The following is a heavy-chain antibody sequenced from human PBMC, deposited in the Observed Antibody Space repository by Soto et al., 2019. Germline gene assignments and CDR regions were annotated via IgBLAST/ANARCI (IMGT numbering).Heavy chain of an antibody. J-gene: IGHJ4*02. CDR3: ATVPRYCSGTTCYLDY. CDR2: IIHSGST. Sequence: PSETLSLTCAVSGGSINSNNWWTWVRQPPGKGLEWIGEIIHSGSTNYNPSLKSRVTMSVDESKNQFSLKLNSVTAADTAVYYCATVPRYCSGTTCYLDYWGRGTLVT. D-gene: IGHD2-2*01. V-gene: IGHV4-4*02. CDR1: GGSINSNNW.